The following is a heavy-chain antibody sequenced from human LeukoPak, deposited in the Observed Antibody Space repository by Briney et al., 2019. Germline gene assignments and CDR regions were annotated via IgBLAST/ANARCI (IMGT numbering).Heavy chain of an antibody. D-gene: IGHD3-10*01. CDR1: GFTFRNNG. Sequence: GGSLRLSCAASGFTFRNNGMHWVRQAPGKGLEWVAFIRYDGSNKYYADSVKGRFTISRDNSKNTLYLQMNSLRAEDTAVYYCAKTLRYGSGSFDYWGQGTLVTVSS. CDR3: AKTLRYGSGSFDY. CDR2: IRYDGSNK. J-gene: IGHJ4*02. V-gene: IGHV3-30*02.